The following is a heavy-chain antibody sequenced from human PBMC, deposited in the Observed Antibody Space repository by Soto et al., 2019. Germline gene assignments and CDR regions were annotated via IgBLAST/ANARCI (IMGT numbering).Heavy chain of an antibody. CDR2: ISYDGSHN. V-gene: IGHV3-30*18. J-gene: IGHJ6*04. CDR3: AKDYADTLGEVAL. Sequence: GGSLRLSCAASGFTFSNFAMNWVRHTPGKGLEWLAVISYDGSHNLHADSVKGRFTISRDNSKNTVSLQMNSLRAEDTAVYHCAKDYADTLGEVALWGEGTTVPVSS. CDR1: GFTFSNFA. D-gene: IGHD5-12*01.